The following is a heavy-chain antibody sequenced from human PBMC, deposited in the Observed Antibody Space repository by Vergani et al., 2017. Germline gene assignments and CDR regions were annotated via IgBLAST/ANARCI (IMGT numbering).Heavy chain of an antibody. Sequence: QVQLVQSGAEVKKPGASVKVSCKASGYTFTSYAMHWVRQAPGQRLEWMGWINAGNGNTKYSQKFQGRITITRDTSASTAYMELSSLRSEDTAVYYCARQTGTTGTTNWFDPWGQGTLVTVSS. CDR1: GYTFTSYA. CDR2: INAGNGNT. J-gene: IGHJ5*02. D-gene: IGHD1-1*01. CDR3: ARQTGTTGTTNWFDP. V-gene: IGHV1-3*01.